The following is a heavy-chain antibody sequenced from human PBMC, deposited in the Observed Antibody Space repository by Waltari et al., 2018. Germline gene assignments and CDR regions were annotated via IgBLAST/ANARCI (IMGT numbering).Heavy chain of an antibody. CDR1: GGSISSSSYY. CDR2: IYYSGST. D-gene: IGHD3-10*01. V-gene: IGHV4-39*07. CDR3: ARGAGLGPSNRFDP. Sequence: QLQLQESGPGLVKPSETLSLTCTVSGGSISSSSYYWGWIRQPPGKGLEWIGSIYYSGSTYYNPSLKSRVTISVDTSKNQFSLKLSSVTAADTAVYYCARGAGLGPSNRFDPWGQGNLVTVSS. J-gene: IGHJ5*02.